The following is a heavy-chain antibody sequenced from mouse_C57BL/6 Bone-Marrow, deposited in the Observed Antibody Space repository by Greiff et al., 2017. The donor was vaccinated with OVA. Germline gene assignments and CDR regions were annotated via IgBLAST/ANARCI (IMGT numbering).Heavy chain of an antibody. V-gene: IGHV1-7*01. CDR3: ASPPPWFAY. CDR2: INPSSGYT. Sequence: VQVVESGAELAKPGASVKLSCKASGYTFTSYWMHWVKQRPGQGLEWIGYINPSSGYTKYNQKFKDKATLTADKSSSTAYMQLSSLTYEDSAVYYCASPPPWFAYWGQGTLVTVSA. J-gene: IGHJ3*01. CDR1: GYTFTSYW.